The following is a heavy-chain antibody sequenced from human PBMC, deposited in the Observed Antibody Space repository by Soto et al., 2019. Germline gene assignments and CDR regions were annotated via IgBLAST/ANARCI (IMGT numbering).Heavy chain of an antibody. D-gene: IGHD2-2*01. CDR3: AKGKGYCSSTSCLTARHYYYYMDV. Sequence: GGSLRLSCAASGFTFSSYAMSWVRQAPGKGLEWVSAISGSGGSTYYADSVKGRFTISRDNSKNTLYLQMNSLRAEDTAVYYCAKGKGYCSSTSCLTARHYYYYMDVWGKGTTVTVSS. CDR1: GFTFSSYA. CDR2: ISGSGGST. V-gene: IGHV3-23*01. J-gene: IGHJ6*03.